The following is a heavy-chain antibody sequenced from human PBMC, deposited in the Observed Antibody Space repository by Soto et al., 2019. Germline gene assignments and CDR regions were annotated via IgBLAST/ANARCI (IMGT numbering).Heavy chain of an antibody. CDR3: ARDISSGGSCYSRCWFDP. J-gene: IGHJ5*02. CDR2: INHSGST. D-gene: IGHD2-15*01. Sequence: PSETLSLTCAVYGGSFSGYYWSWIRQPPGKGLEWMGEINHSGSTNYNPSLKSRVTISVHTSKNQFSLKLSSVTAADTAVYYCARDISSGGSCYSRCWFDPWGQGTLVTVSS. CDR1: GGSFSGYY. V-gene: IGHV4-34*01.